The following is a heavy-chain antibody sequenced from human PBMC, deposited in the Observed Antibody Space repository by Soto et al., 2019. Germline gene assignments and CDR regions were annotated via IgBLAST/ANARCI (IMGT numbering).Heavy chain of an antibody. V-gene: IGHV1-24*01. D-gene: IGHD3-10*01. CDR3: ATPQGRGVIIEPLKFDY. CDR2: FDPEDGET. J-gene: IGHJ4*02. Sequence: ASVKVSCKVSGYTLTELSMHWVQQAPGKGLEWMGGFDPEDGETIYAQKFQGRVTMTEDTSTDTAYMELSSMRSEDTAVYYCATPQGRGVIIEPLKFDYWGQGTLVTVSS. CDR1: GYTLTELS.